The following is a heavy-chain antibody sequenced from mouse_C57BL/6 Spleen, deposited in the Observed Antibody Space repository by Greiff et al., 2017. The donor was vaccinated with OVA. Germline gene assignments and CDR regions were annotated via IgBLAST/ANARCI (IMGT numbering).Heavy chain of an antibody. CDR3: ARGGGVSYGRSPWFAY. CDR2: ISYDGSN. D-gene: IGHD1-1*01. Sequence: EVKLLESGPGLVKPSQSLSLTCSVTGYSITSGYYWNWIRQFPGNKLEWMGYISYDGSNNYNPSLKNLISITRDTSKYQFFLTLHSVTTEDTATYYCARGGGVSYGRSPWFAYWGQGTLVTVSA. V-gene: IGHV3-6*01. J-gene: IGHJ3*01. CDR1: GYSITSGYY.